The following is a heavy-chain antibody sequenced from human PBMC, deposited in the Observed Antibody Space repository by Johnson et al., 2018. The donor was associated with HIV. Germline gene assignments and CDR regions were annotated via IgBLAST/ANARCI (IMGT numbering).Heavy chain of an antibody. V-gene: IGHV3-30*04. CDR2: ISYDGGSK. Sequence: QVQLVESGGGMVQPGRSLRLSCAASGFTFSSYPMHWVRQAPGKGLEWVAIISYDGGSKYYADSVKGRFTISRDNAKNSLYLQMNSLRAEDTAVYYCAREGGAAAPDAFDIWGQGTMVTVSS. CDR1: GFTFSSYP. D-gene: IGHD2-2*01. CDR3: AREGGAAAPDAFDI. J-gene: IGHJ3*02.